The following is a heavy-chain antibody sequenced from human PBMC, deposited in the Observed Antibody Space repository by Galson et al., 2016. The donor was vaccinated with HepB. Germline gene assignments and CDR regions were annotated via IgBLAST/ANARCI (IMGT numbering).Heavy chain of an antibody. CDR1: GFIVSDNY. Sequence: SLRLSCAGSGFIVSDNYMSWVRQAPGKGLEWVSVIYSGGKTYFADSVKGRFSISRDNAKNTLFLHMYSLRAEDTAVYYCARAASELDYWGQGTLVTVSS. J-gene: IGHJ4*02. V-gene: IGHV3-53*01. D-gene: IGHD6-19*01. CDR2: IYSGGKT. CDR3: ARAASELDY.